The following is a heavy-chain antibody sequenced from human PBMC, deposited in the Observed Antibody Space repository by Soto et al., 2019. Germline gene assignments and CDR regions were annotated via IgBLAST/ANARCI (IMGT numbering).Heavy chain of an antibody. CDR1: GGSFSGHY. D-gene: IGHD3-10*01. J-gene: IGHJ6*02. CDR3: ARGQRTVVFGIIRPYYGMDV. V-gene: IGHV4-34*01. Sequence: QVQLQQWGAGLLKPSETLSLTCAVYGGSFSGHYWNWIRQPPGKGLEWIGEIYDSGSTNYHPSLKSRVTISVDPSKNQCSLKLTSVTAADTAVYYCARGQRTVVFGIIRPYYGMDVWGQGTTVTVSS. CDR2: IYDSGST.